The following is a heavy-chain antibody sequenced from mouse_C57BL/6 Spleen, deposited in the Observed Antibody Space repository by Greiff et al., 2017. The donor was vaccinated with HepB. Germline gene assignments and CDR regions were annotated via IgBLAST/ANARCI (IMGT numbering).Heavy chain of an antibody. Sequence: EVKVEESGGGLVKPGGSLKLSCAASGFTFSSYTMSWVRQTPEKRLEWVATISGGGGNTYYPDSVKGRFTISRDNAKNTLYLQMSSLRSEDTALYYCARIIYGSSPLWDYWGQGTTLTVSS. CDR2: ISGGGGNT. CDR3: ARIIYGSSPLWDY. D-gene: IGHD1-1*01. V-gene: IGHV5-9*01. J-gene: IGHJ2*01. CDR1: GFTFSSYT.